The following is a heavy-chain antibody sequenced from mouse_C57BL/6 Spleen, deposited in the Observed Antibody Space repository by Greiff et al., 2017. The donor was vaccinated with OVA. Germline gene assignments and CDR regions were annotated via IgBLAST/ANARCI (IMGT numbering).Heavy chain of an antibody. CDR2: IYPSDSET. D-gene: IGHD2-1*01. V-gene: IGHV1-61*01. CDR3: ARGGYYGNYAYYAMDY. CDR1: GYTFTSYW. Sequence: QVQLQQPGAELVRPGSSVKLSCKASGYTFTSYWMDWVKQRPGQGLEWIGNIYPSDSETHYNQKFKDKATLTVDKSSSTAYMQLSSLTSEDSAVYYCARGGYYGNYAYYAMDYWGQGTSVTVSS. J-gene: IGHJ4*01.